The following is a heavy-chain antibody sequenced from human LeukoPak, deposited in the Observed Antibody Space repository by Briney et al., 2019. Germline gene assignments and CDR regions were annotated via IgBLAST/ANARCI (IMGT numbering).Heavy chain of an antibody. V-gene: IGHV4-31*01. CDR3: ARDGGYCSGGNCFDAFDI. J-gene: IGHJ3*02. CDR2: IYYSGST. D-gene: IGHD2-15*01. Sequence: SQTLSLTCTVSGGSINSGGYYWSWIRQHPGKGLEWIGYIYYSGSTYYNPSLKSLVTISIDTSKNQFSLKLSSVTAADTAVYYCARDGGYCSGGNCFDAFDIWGRGTMVTVSS. CDR1: GGSINSGGYY.